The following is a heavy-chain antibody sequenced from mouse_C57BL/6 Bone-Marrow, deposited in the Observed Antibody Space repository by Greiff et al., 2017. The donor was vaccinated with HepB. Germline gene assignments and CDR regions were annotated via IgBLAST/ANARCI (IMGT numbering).Heavy chain of an antibody. J-gene: IGHJ3*01. D-gene: IGHD3-2*02. CDR2: IYPGDGDT. V-gene: IGHV1-82*01. CDR3: ARGGTAQALFAY. Sequence: VKVVESGPELVKPGASVKISCKASGYAFSSSWMNWVKQRPGKGLEWIGRIYPGDGDTNYNGKFKGKATLTADKSSSTAYMQLSSLTSEDSAVYFCARGGTAQALFAYWGQGTLVTVSA. CDR1: GYAFSSSW.